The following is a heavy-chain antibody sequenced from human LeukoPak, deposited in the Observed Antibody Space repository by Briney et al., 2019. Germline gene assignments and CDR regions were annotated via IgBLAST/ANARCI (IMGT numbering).Heavy chain of an antibody. V-gene: IGHV4-34*01. CDR3: ARGLSPRINMVRGVRPPFRGVFDY. CDR1: GGSFSGYY. J-gene: IGHJ4*02. CDR2: IKDSGSK. D-gene: IGHD3-10*01. Sequence: SLTLSLTCAVYGGSFSGYYWSWIRQPPGKGLEWIGEIKDSGSKYYNPSLKSRVTISVHTSKNQFSLKLSSVTAADTAVYYCARGLSPRINMVRGVRPPFRGVFDYWGQGTLVTVSS.